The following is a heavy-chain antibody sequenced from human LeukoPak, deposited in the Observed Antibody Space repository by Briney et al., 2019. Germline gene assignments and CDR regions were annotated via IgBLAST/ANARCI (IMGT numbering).Heavy chain of an antibody. D-gene: IGHD4-17*01. CDR3: ARGGYGDYYYYGMDV. Sequence: GGSLRLSCAAYGFTFSSYDMHWVRQATGKGLEWVSAIGTAGDTYYPGSVKGRFTISRENAKNSLYLQMNSLRAGDTAVYYCARGGYGDYYYYGMDVWGQGTTVTVSS. J-gene: IGHJ6*02. CDR1: GFTFSSYD. CDR2: IGTAGDT. V-gene: IGHV3-13*01.